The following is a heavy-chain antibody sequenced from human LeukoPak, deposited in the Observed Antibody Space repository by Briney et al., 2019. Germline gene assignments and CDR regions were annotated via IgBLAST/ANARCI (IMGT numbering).Heavy chain of an antibody. CDR1: GFTVSSNY. J-gene: IGHJ3*02. Sequence: GGSLRLSCAASGFTVSSNYMSWVRQAPGKGLEWVSVIYSGGSTYYADSVKGRFTISRDNSKNTLYLQMNSLRAEDTAVYYCARVDYGGDVGAFDIWGQGTMVTVSS. CDR2: IYSGGST. CDR3: ARVDYGGDVGAFDI. V-gene: IGHV3-66*01. D-gene: IGHD4-17*01.